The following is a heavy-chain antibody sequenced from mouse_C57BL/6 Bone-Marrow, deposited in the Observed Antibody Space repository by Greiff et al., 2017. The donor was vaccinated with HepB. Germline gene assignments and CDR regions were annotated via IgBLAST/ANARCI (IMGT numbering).Heavy chain of an antibody. D-gene: IGHD1-1*01. CDR2: IDPSDSYT. V-gene: IGHV1-50*01. Sequence: VQLQKSGAELVKPGASVKLSCKASGYTFTSYWMQWVKQRPGQGLEWIGEIDPSDSYTNYNQKFKGKATLTVDTSSSTAYMQLSSLTSEDSAVYYCARDGSITTVVATNFDYWGQGTTLTVSS. CDR1: GYTFTSYW. CDR3: ARDGSITTVVATNFDY. J-gene: IGHJ2*01.